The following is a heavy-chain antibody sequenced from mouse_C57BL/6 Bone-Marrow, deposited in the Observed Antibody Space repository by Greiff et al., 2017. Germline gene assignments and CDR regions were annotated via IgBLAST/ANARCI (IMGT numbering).Heavy chain of an antibody. D-gene: IGHD1-1*01. J-gene: IGHJ1*03. CDR3: ARMIYYYGSSWRVYWYFDV. V-gene: IGHV1-76*01. CDR1: GYTFTDYY. CDR2: IYPGSGNT. Sequence: QVQLKESGAELVRPGASVKLSCKASGYTFTDYYINWVKQRPGQGLEWIARIYPGSGNTYYNEKFKGKATLTAEKSSSTAYMQLSSLTSEDSAVYFCARMIYYYGSSWRVYWYFDVWGTGTTVTVSS.